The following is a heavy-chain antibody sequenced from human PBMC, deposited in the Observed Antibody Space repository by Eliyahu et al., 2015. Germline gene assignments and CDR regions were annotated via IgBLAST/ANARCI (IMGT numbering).Heavy chain of an antibody. Sequence: EVQLVESGGGLVQPGGSLRLSCAASGFTVSSNYMSWVRQAPGKGLEWVSVIYSGGSAYYADSVKGRFTISRDNSKNTLYLQMNSLRAEDTAVYYCASVDTAMDDAFDIWGQGTMVTVSS. J-gene: IGHJ3*02. CDR1: GFTVSSNY. V-gene: IGHV3-66*01. D-gene: IGHD5-18*01. CDR2: IYSGGSA. CDR3: ASVDTAMDDAFDI.